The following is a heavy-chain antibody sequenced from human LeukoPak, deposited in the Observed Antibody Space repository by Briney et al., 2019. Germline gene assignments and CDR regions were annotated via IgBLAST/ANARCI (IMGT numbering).Heavy chain of an antibody. Sequence: GGSLGLSCAASGFTFSSYGLHWVRQAPGKGLEWVAFIRYDGSNKYYAESVKGRFTISRDNSKNTLYLQMSSLRPEDTAVYYCAKGGVSVAGNDYWGQGTLVTVSS. CDR3: AKGGVSVAGNDY. J-gene: IGHJ4*02. CDR2: IRYDGSNK. V-gene: IGHV3-30*02. D-gene: IGHD6-19*01. CDR1: GFTFSSYG.